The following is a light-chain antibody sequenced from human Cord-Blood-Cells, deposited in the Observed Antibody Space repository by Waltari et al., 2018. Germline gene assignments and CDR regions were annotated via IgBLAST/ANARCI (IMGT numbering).Light chain of an antibody. CDR3: QQYGSSPPYT. CDR2: GAS. Sequence: IVLTQSPGTLSLSPGERATPSCRASQSVSSSYLAWYQQKPGQAPRLLIYGASIRATGIPDRFSGSGSGTDFTLTISRLEPEEFAVYYCQQYGSSPPYTFGQGTKLDIK. V-gene: IGKV3-20*01. J-gene: IGKJ2*01. CDR1: QSVSSSY.